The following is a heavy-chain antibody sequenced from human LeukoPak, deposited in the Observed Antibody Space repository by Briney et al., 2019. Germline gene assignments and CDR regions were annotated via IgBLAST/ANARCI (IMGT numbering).Heavy chain of an antibody. CDR3: ARARGYMDV. V-gene: IGHV3-74*01. CDR1: GFTFSSYW. J-gene: IGHJ6*03. Sequence: PGGSLRLPCAASGFTFSSYWMHWVRQAPGQGLVWVSRISSDGSITDYADSVKGRFTISRDNAKNTLYLQMNSLRAEDTAVYYCARARGYMDVWGKGTTVIVFS. D-gene: IGHD5-12*01. CDR2: ISSDGSIT.